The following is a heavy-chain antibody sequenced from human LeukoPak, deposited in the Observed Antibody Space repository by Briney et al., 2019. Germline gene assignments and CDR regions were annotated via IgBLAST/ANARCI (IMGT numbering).Heavy chain of an antibody. CDR1: GFTFSSYD. CDR2: IRPSGDNT. D-gene: IGHD3-22*01. V-gene: IGHV3-23*01. Sequence: GGALRLSCAASGFTFSSYDMTWVRQAPGRGLEWVSSIRPSGDNTYYGDSVKGRFTISRDNSKNTIYLQMNSLRAEDTAIYYCAKRSSISSGYFDFWGRGTLVTVSS. J-gene: IGHJ4*02. CDR3: AKRSSISSGYFDF.